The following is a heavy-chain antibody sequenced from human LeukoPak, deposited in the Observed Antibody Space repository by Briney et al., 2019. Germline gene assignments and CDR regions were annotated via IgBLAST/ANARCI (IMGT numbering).Heavy chain of an antibody. CDR1: GGSVSGYY. Sequence: SETLSLTCAGYGGSVSGYYWSWIRQPPGKGLEWFGEINHSGSTNYNPSLKSRVTISVDTSKNQFSLKLSSVTAADTAVYYCARAVSYCSSTSCYGNQDYYYYYMDVWGKGTTVTVSS. V-gene: IGHV4-34*01. CDR3: ARAVSYCSSTSCYGNQDYYYYYMDV. CDR2: INHSGST. D-gene: IGHD2-2*01. J-gene: IGHJ6*03.